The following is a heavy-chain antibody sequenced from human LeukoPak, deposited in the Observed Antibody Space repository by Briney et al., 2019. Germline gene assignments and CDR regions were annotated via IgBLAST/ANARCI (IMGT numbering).Heavy chain of an antibody. J-gene: IGHJ4*02. V-gene: IGHV4-39*01. CDR3: ARIDTVVLPSTMFDY. Sequence: SETLSLTCTVSGGSISSSSYFWGWIRQPPGKGLEWIGSINYSGNTYYNPSLKSRVTISVDTSRNQFSLKLSSVTAADTALYYCARIDTVVLPSTMFDYWGQGTLVTVSS. CDR2: INYSGNT. CDR1: GGSISSSSYF. D-gene: IGHD2-2*01.